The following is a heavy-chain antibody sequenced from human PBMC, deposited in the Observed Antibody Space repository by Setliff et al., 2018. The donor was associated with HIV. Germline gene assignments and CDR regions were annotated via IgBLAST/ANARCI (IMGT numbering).Heavy chain of an antibody. CDR1: GGSITSGSYY. V-gene: IGHV4-61*02. J-gene: IGHJ4*02. Sequence: SETLSLTCTVSGGSITSGSYYWSWIRQPAGKGLEWIGRIYSNGRTTHNPSLKSRVTISRDTSENQFSLRLSSVTAADTAVYYCARGNNDLESFDYWGQGALVTVSS. CDR3: ARGNNDLESFDY. D-gene: IGHD3-3*01. CDR2: IYSNGRT.